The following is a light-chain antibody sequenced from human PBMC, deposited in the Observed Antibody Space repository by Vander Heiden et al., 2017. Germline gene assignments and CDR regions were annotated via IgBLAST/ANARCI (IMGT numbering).Light chain of an antibody. J-gene: IGLJ2*01. CDR3: HSADSSGTYVV. V-gene: IGLV3-25*03. CDR1: ALPKQY. CDR2: NDS. Sequence: SYELTQPPSVSVSPGQTARITCSGDALPKQYAYWYQQKPCQAPVRVIYNDSERPAGIPERFSGSISGTTVTLTISGVQAEDEADDYCHSADSSGTYVVFGGGTKLTVL.